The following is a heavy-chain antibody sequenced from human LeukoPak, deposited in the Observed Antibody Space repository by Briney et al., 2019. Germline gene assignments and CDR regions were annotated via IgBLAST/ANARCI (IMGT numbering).Heavy chain of an antibody. V-gene: IGHV4-39*01. Sequence: SETLSLTCTVSGGSISSSIYYWGWIRQPPGEGLEWIGSIYYSGSTYYNPSLKSRVTISVDTSKNQFSLKLSSVTAADTAVYYCARLEDYYYYMDVWGKGTTVTISS. J-gene: IGHJ6*03. CDR2: IYYSGST. CDR3: ARLEDYYYYMDV. CDR1: GGSISSSIYY. D-gene: IGHD5-24*01.